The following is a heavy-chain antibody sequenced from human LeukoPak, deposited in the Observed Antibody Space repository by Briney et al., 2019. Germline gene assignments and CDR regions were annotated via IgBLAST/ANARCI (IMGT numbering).Heavy chain of an antibody. Sequence: TPSETLSLTCTVSGGSISTYYWSWIRQPAGKGLEWIGRIYTSGSTNYNPSLKSRVTMSVDTSKNQFSLKLSSVTAADTAVYYCVRVIGAPNYYYYMDVWGKGTTVTVSS. J-gene: IGHJ6*03. CDR1: GGSISTYY. CDR2: IYTSGST. V-gene: IGHV4-4*07. CDR3: VRVIGAPNYYYYMDV. D-gene: IGHD3-22*01.